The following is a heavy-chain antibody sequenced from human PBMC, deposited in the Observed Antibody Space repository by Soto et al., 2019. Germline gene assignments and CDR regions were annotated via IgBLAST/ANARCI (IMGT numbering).Heavy chain of an antibody. CDR2: INPKTGGA. D-gene: IGHD6-13*01. CDR1: GYHFTSSF. J-gene: IGHJ4*02. Sequence: QVQLVQSGAEVKEPGASVHISCKASGYHFTSSFIHWVRQGPGLGLEWMGAINPKTGGANYAQKSWGRVSLARNSASATAYMELTIQTFDDTAIYFCAGGIAHCKKGTCSAWGQGTDVFVSS. CDR3: AGGIAHCKKGTCSA. V-gene: IGHV1-46*01.